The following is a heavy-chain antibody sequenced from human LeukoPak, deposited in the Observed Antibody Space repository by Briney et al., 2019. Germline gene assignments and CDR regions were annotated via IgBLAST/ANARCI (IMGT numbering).Heavy chain of an antibody. CDR3: AREGSGSYYYYYYYMDV. CDR2: ISAYNGNT. J-gene: IGHJ6*03. CDR1: GYTFTSYG. D-gene: IGHD3-10*01. V-gene: IGHV1-18*01. Sequence: GASVKVSCKASGYTFTSYGISWVRQAPGQGLEWMGWISAYNGNTNYAQKLQGRVTMTTDTSTSTAYMELRSLRSDDTAVYYCAREGSGSYYYYYYYMDVWGKGTTVTVSS.